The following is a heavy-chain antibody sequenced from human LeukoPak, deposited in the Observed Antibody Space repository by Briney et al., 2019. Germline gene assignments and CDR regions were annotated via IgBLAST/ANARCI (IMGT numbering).Heavy chain of an antibody. CDR3: ARVKNYYDSSGYYDTNWFDP. V-gene: IGHV3-11*01. D-gene: IGHD3-22*01. Sequence: PGGSLRLSCAASGFTFSDYYMSWIRQASGKGLEWVSYISSSGSTIYYADSVKGRFTISRDNAKNSLYLQMNSLRAEDTAVYYCARVKNYYDSSGYYDTNWFDPWGQGTLVTVSS. J-gene: IGHJ5*02. CDR1: GFTFSDYY. CDR2: ISSSGSTI.